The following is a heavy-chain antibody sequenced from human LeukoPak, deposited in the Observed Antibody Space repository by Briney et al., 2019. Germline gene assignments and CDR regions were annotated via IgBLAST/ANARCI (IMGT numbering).Heavy chain of an antibody. Sequence: GGSLRLSCAASGFTFSGYGMHWVRQAPGKGLEWVAFIRNDGSNKYYAGSMKGRFTISRDNSKNTLYLQINSLRTEDTAIYCCAKDDILTGYSLDYWGQGTLVTVSS. J-gene: IGHJ4*02. V-gene: IGHV3-30*02. CDR2: IRNDGSNK. CDR1: GFTFSGYG. D-gene: IGHD3-9*01. CDR3: AKDDILTGYSLDY.